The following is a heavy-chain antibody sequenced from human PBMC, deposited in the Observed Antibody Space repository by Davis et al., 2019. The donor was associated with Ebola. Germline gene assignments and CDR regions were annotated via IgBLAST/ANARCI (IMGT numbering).Heavy chain of an antibody. V-gene: IGHV3-30*18. J-gene: IGHJ4*02. CDR2: ISYDGSNK. CDR3: AKEQWSLSVKGGGHFDY. Sequence: GESLKISCAASGFTFSSYGMHWVRQAPGKGLEWVAVISYDGSNKYYADSVKGRFTISRDNAKNSLYLQMNSLRAEDTAVYYCAKEQWSLSVKGGGHFDYWGQGTLVTVSS. D-gene: IGHD3-10*01. CDR1: GFTFSSYG.